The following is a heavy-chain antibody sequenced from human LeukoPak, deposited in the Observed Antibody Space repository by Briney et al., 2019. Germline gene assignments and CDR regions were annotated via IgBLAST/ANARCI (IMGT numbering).Heavy chain of an antibody. CDR2: INPNGGGR. V-gene: IGHV1-2*02. CDR3: ARVGYFYGSGSQTGGYLDY. Sequence: ASVKVSCKASGYTFTGYYLHWVRQAPGQGLEWMGWINPNGGGREYAQKFQGRVNMTRDTAISTAYMELSSLTFDDTAIYYCARVGYFYGSGSQTGGYLDYWGQGTPVTVSS. CDR1: GYTFTGYY. J-gene: IGHJ4*02. D-gene: IGHD3-10*01.